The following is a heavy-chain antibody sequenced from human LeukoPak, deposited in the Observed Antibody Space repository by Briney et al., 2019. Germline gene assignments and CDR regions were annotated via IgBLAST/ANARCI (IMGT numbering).Heavy chain of an antibody. V-gene: IGHV3-9*01. Sequence: GRSPRLSCVASGFTFHGFAMHWVRLVPGKGLEWVSGISWNSGIIGYADSVKGRFTISRDNAKNSLYLQMNSLRPDDTALYYCAIGGVAVAGTPYQGWFDYWGQGALVTVSS. D-gene: IGHD6-19*01. CDR2: ISWNSGII. CDR1: GFTFHGFA. J-gene: IGHJ4*02. CDR3: AIGGVAVAGTPYQGWFDY.